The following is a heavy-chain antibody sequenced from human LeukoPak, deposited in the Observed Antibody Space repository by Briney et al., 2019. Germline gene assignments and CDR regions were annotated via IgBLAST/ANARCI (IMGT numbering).Heavy chain of an antibody. V-gene: IGHV3-21*01. CDR2: ISSSSSYI. D-gene: IGHD2-2*01. J-gene: IGHJ4*02. CDR1: GFTFSSYS. CDR3: ARGIAGYCSSTSCPTG. Sequence: GGSLRLSCAASGFTFSSYSMNWVRQAPGKGLELVSSISSSSSYIYYAVSVKGRFTISRDNAKNSLYRPMNSLRDEDPAVYYCARGIAGYCSSTSCPTGWGQGTLVTVSS.